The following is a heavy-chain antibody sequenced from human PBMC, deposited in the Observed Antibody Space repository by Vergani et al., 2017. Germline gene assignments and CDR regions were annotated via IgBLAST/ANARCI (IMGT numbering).Heavy chain of an antibody. CDR2: IYYSGST. CDR1: GGSISSYY. V-gene: IGHV4-39*01. CDR3: ARHHSDHIAVVPSGWFDP. J-gene: IGHJ5*02. D-gene: IGHD6-19*01. Sequence: QVQLKESGPGLVKPSETLSLTCTVSGGSISSYYWGWIRQPPGKGLEWIGSIYYSGSTYYNPSLKSRVTISVDTSKNQFSLKLSSVTAADTAVYYCARHHSDHIAVVPSGWFDPWGQGTLVTVSS.